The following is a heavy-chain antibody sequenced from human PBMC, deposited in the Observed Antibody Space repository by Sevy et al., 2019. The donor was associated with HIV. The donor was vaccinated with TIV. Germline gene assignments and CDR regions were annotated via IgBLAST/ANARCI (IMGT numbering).Heavy chain of an antibody. Sequence: GGSLRLSCAASGFKFNDFAMHWVRQAPGKGLEWVSGISWNSGYIDYEDSVKGRFTISRDNAKNSLYLQMNSLRTEDTALYYCAKDIGCGWGQGCYYSGMDVWGQGTTVTVSS. CDR3: AKDIGCGWGQGCYYSGMDV. J-gene: IGHJ6*02. D-gene: IGHD2-21*01. CDR1: GFKFNDFA. V-gene: IGHV3-9*01. CDR2: ISWNSGYI.